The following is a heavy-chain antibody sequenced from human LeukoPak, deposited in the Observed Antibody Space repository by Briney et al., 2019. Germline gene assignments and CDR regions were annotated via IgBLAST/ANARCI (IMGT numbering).Heavy chain of an antibody. J-gene: IGHJ4*01. CDR3: ARGGLYDSSGYYPFDY. CDR1: GFTFSSYS. CDR2: ISSSGSYI. D-gene: IGHD3-22*01. V-gene: IGHV3-21*01. Sequence: PGGSLRLSCAASGFTFSSYSMNWVRQAPGKGLEWVSSISSSGSYIYYADSVKGRFTISRDNAKNSLYLQMNSLRAEDTAVYYCARGGLYDSSGYYPFDYWGQGTLVTVSS.